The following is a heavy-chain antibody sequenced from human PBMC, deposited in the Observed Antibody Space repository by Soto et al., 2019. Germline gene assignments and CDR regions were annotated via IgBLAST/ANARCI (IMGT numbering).Heavy chain of an antibody. CDR2: ISGSGGST. CDR1: GFTFSSYA. J-gene: IGHJ6*04. V-gene: IGHV3-23*01. Sequence: PGGSLRLSCAASGFTFSSYAMSWVRQAPGKGLEWVSAISGSGGSTYYADSVKGRFTISRDNSKNTLYLQMNSLRAEDTAVYYCAKADCSSTSCYIMDVWGKGTTVTVSS. CDR3: AKADCSSTSCYIMDV. D-gene: IGHD2-2*02.